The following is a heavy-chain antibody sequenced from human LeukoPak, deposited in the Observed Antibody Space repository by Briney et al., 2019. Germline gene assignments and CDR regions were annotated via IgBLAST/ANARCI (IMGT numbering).Heavy chain of an antibody. Sequence: PSETLSLTCAVYGGSFSGYYWSWIRQPPGKGLEWIGEINHSGSTNYNPSLKSRVTISVDTSKNQFSLKLSPVTAADTAVYYCARRHGSGSYYRFGFDYWGQGTLVTVSS. J-gene: IGHJ4*02. D-gene: IGHD3-10*01. CDR3: ARRHGSGSYYRFGFDY. CDR1: GGSFSGYY. CDR2: INHSGST. V-gene: IGHV4-34*01.